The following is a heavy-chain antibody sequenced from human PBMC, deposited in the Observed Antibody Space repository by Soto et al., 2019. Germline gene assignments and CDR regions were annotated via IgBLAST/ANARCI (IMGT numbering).Heavy chain of an antibody. CDR2: TYYRSKWYN. Sequence: SQTLSLTCVISGDIVSSNSAAWNWIRQSPSRGLEWLGGTYYRSKWYNDYAVSVKSRITINPDTSKNQFSLQLNSVTPEDTAVYYCARERFLEWLTSGMDVWGQATTVTVSS. D-gene: IGHD3-3*01. V-gene: IGHV6-1*01. CDR3: ARERFLEWLTSGMDV. CDR1: GDIVSSNSAA. J-gene: IGHJ6*02.